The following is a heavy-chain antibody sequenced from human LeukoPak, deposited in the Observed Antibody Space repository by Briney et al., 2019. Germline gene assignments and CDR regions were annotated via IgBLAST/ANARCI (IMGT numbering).Heavy chain of an antibody. J-gene: IGHJ5*02. Sequence: GGSLRLSCAASGFAFSSYEMNWVRQAPGKGLEWISYITSSSSTIFYAESVKGRFTVSRDNAKNSLYLQMNSLRAEDTAVYYCARVRDRGYSYGNGFDPWGQGTLVTVSS. CDR2: ITSSSSTI. CDR1: GFAFSSYE. V-gene: IGHV3-48*03. D-gene: IGHD5-18*01. CDR3: ARVRDRGYSYGNGFDP.